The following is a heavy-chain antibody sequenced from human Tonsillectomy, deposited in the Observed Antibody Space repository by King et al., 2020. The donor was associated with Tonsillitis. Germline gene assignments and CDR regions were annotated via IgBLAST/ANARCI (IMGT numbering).Heavy chain of an antibody. CDR2: IYYSGST. Sequence: VQLQESGPGLVKPSETLSLTCTVSGGSVSSGSYYWSWIRQPPGKGLEWIGYIYYSGSTNYNPSLKSRVTISVDTSKNQFSLKLSSVTAADTAVYYCARGYTMVRGFIYFDLWGRGTLVTVSS. CDR1: GGSVSSGSYY. CDR3: ARGYTMVRGFIYFDL. J-gene: IGHJ2*01. V-gene: IGHV4-61*01. D-gene: IGHD3-10*01.